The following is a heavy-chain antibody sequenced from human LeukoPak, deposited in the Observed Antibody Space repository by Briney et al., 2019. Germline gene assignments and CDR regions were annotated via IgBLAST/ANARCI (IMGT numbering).Heavy chain of an antibody. CDR3: ARVSTYSAIDY. CDR2: INRDGSGI. D-gene: IGHD1-26*01. CDR1: GFTFSTYW. J-gene: IGHJ4*02. V-gene: IGHV3-74*01. Sequence: PGGSLRLSCAASGFTFSTYWMHWVRQAPGKGLVWISRINRDGSGITYADSVKGRFTISRDSAKSILYLQMNSLRAEDTAVYYCARVSTYSAIDYWGQGTLVTVSS.